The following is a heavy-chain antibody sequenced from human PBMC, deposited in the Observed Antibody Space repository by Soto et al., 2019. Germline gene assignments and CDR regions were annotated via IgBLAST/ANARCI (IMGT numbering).Heavy chain of an antibody. J-gene: IGHJ6*03. CDR3: ARGYCSGGSCYWASYYMDV. D-gene: IGHD2-15*01. CDR1: GGSISSYY. V-gene: IGHV4-59*01. Sequence: SSETLSLTRTVSGGSISSYYWSWIRQPPGKGLEWIGYIYYSGSTNYNPSLKSRVTISVDTSKNQFSLKLSSVTAADTAVYYCARGYCSGGSCYWASYYMDVWGKGTTVTVSS. CDR2: IYYSGST.